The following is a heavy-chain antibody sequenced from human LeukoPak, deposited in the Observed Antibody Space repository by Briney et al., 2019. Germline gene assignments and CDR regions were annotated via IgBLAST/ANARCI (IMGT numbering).Heavy chain of an antibody. J-gene: IGHJ6*03. CDR1: GFSFGYYA. D-gene: IGHD3-16*01. CDR3: VKAGGSGNIRNYYMDV. CDR2: IIGTGDPT. V-gene: IGHV3-23*01. Sequence: GGTLRLSCAASGFSFGYYAMSWVRQPPTKGLEWVSAIIGTGDPTYDADSVKGRLTVSRDNSNNTLWLQMKKVRAEDTALYYCVKAGGSGNIRNYYMDVWGKGTTVTVSS.